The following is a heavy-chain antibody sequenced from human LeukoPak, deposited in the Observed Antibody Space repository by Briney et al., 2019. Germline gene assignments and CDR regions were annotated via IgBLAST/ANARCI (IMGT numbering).Heavy chain of an antibody. D-gene: IGHD6-13*01. CDR3: ARDSRSSSRQIVGYYYYGMDV. Sequence: ASVKVSCKASGYTFTGYYMHWVRQAPGQGLEWMGWINPNSGGTNYAQKFQGRVTMTEDTSTDTAYMELSSLRSEDTAVYYCARDSRSSSRQIVGYYYYGMDVWGQGTTVTVSS. CDR2: INPNSGGT. CDR1: GYTFTGYY. V-gene: IGHV1-2*02. J-gene: IGHJ6*02.